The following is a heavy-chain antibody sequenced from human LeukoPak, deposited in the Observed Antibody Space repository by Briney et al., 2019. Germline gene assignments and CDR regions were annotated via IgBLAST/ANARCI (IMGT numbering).Heavy chain of an antibody. D-gene: IGHD3-9*01. V-gene: IGHV4-59*01. CDR1: GGFISSYY. Sequence: SETLSLTCTVSGGFISSYYWSWIRQPPGKGLEWIGYIYYSGSTNYNPSLKSRVTISVDTSKNQFSLKLSSVTAADTAVYYCARGDFDWVSRFDYWGQGTLVTVSS. J-gene: IGHJ4*02. CDR3: ARGDFDWVSRFDY. CDR2: IYYSGST.